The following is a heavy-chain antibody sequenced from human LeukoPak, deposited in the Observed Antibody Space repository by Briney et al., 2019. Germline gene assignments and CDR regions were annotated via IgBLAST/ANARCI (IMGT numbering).Heavy chain of an antibody. J-gene: IGHJ4*02. D-gene: IGHD6-13*01. Sequence: ETLSLTCAVYGGSFSGYYWSWVRQAPGKGLEWVSAISGSGGSTYYADSVKGRFTISRDNSKNTLYLQMNSLRAEDTAVYYCAKDIQTDSSSWVHWGQGTLVTVSS. CDR2: ISGSGGST. CDR1: GGSFSGYY. V-gene: IGHV3-23*01. CDR3: AKDIQTDSSSWVH.